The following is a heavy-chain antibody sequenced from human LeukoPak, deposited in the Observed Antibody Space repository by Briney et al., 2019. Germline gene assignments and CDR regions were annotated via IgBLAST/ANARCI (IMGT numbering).Heavy chain of an antibody. CDR2: IYSGGST. V-gene: IGHV3-53*01. Sequence: PGGSLRLSCAASGFTVSSNYMSWVRQAPGKGLEWVSVIYSGGSTYYADSVQGRFTISRDNSKNTLYLQMNSLRAEDTAVYYCAGGSGWYKTPNYFDYWGQGTLVTVSS. CDR3: AGGSGWYKTPNYFDY. J-gene: IGHJ4*02. CDR1: GFTVSSNY. D-gene: IGHD6-19*01.